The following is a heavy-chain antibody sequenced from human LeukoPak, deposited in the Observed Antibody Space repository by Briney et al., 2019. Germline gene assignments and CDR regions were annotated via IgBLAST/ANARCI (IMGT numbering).Heavy chain of an antibody. CDR1: GYTFTSYW. J-gene: IGHJ6*03. V-gene: IGHV5-51*01. Sequence: GESLKISCKGSGYTFTSYWIGWVRQLPGRGLEWMGIIYPGDSDTRYSPSFQGQVTMSADKSISTAYLQWSSLKASDTAMYYCARHRTYYYYYMDVWGKGTTVTVSS. CDR2: IYPGDSDT. CDR3: ARHRTYYYYYMDV.